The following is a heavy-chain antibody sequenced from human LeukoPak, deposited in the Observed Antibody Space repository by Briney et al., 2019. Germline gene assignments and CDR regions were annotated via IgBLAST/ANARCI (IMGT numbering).Heavy chain of an antibody. CDR1: GGSLSGYY. CDR3: ARRVVRGVIKY. Sequence: SETLSLTCAVFGGSLSGYYWNWIRQPPRKGLEWIGDINPSGSTNYSPSLKSRVTISVDTSKNQFSLKLSSVTAADTAVYYCARRVVRGVIKYWGQGTLVTVSS. CDR2: INPSGST. D-gene: IGHD3-10*02. J-gene: IGHJ4*02. V-gene: IGHV4-34*01.